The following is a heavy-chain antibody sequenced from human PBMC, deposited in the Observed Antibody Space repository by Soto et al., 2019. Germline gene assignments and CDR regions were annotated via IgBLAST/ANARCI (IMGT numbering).Heavy chain of an antibody. CDR2: ISGNGDRT. D-gene: IGHD2-2*01. V-gene: IGHV3-23*01. CDR1: GFTFSSYG. J-gene: IGHJ3*02. CDR3: AKRHYCSSIGCLGFDS. Sequence: GGSLRLSCAASGFTFSSYGMSWVRQGPGKGLEWVSGISGNGDRTYYADSVKGRSTISRDNSKNTLYLQMNSLRAEDTAVYFCAKRHYCSSIGCLGFDSWGQGTMVTVSS.